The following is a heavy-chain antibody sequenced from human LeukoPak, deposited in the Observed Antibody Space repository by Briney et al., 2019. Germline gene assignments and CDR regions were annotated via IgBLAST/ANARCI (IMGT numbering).Heavy chain of an antibody. Sequence: GASVKVSCKASGGTFSNYAISWVRQAPGQGLEWMGRIIPMFGTTNYAQKFQGRVTITTDESTSTACMEVSSLRIEDTAVYYCASVTVTTWAPDGHMDVWGKGTTVTVSS. V-gene: IGHV1-69*05. J-gene: IGHJ6*03. CDR3: ASVTVTTWAPDGHMDV. CDR1: GGTFSNYA. D-gene: IGHD4-11*01. CDR2: IIPMFGTT.